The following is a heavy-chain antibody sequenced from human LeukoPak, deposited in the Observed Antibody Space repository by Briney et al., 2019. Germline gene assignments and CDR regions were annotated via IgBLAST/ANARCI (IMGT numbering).Heavy chain of an antibody. CDR2: IKKDGSAK. D-gene: IGHD6-19*01. Sequence: GGSPRLSCAASGFTFSSYWMTWVRQAPGKGLEWVAIIKKDGSAKYYVDSVRGRFTISRDNAEDSLYLQLNSLRVEDTAVYYCARGSGWAFDVWGQGTMVTVSS. V-gene: IGHV3-7*04. CDR1: GFTFSSYW. J-gene: IGHJ3*01. CDR3: ARGSGWAFDV.